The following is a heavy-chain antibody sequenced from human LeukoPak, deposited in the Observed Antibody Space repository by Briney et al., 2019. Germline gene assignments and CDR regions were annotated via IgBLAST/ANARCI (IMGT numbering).Heavy chain of an antibody. Sequence: GRSLRLSCAASGLTFSSYAMHWVRQAPGKGLEWVAVISYDGSNKYYADSVKGRFTISRDNSKNTLYLQMNSLRAEDTAVYYCASSPMVRGVIDYWGQGTLVTVSS. V-gene: IGHV3-30-3*01. CDR3: ASSPMVRGVIDY. D-gene: IGHD3-10*01. CDR2: ISYDGSNK. J-gene: IGHJ4*02. CDR1: GLTFSSYA.